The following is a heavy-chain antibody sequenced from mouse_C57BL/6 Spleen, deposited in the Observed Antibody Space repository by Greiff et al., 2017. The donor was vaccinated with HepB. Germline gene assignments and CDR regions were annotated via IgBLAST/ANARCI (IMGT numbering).Heavy chain of an antibody. V-gene: IGHV1-63*01. CDR3: ARDSYYAMDY. Sequence: QVQLQQSGAELVRPGTSVKMSCKASGYTFTNYWKGWAKQRPGHGLEWIGDIYPGGGYTNYNEKFKGKATLTADKSSSTAYMQFSSLTSEDSAIYYCARDSYYAMDYWGQGASVTVSS. CDR1: GYTFTNYW. CDR2: IYPGGGYT. J-gene: IGHJ4*01.